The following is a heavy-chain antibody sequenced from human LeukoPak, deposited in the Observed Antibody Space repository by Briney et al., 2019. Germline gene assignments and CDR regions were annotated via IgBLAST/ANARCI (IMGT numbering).Heavy chain of an antibody. V-gene: IGHV3-21*01. CDR2: ITSSSSYI. CDR1: GFAFSSYS. D-gene: IGHD2-2*01. CDR3: ARDPYSGYCSSTSCSNWFDP. Sequence: GGSLRLSCAASGFAFSSYSMNWVRQAPGKGLEWVSSITSSSSYIYYADSVKGRFTISRDNAKNSLYLQMNSLRAEDTAVYYCARDPYSGYCSSTSCSNWFDPWGQGTLVTVSS. J-gene: IGHJ5*02.